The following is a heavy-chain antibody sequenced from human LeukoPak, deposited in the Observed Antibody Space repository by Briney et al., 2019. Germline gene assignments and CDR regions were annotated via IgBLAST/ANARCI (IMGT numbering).Heavy chain of an antibody. CDR1: GYTFTNYP. CDR2: IGTYKGNT. D-gene: IGHD3-22*01. Sequence: ASVKVSCKASGYTFTNYPMNWVRQAPGQGLEWMGWIGTYKGNTNYAQMFQGRVTMTTDTSTSTAYMELKNLRSDDTAVYYCARTPGMVVVKTFYCMDVWGQGTTVTVSS. V-gene: IGHV1-18*01. J-gene: IGHJ6*02. CDR3: ARTPGMVVVKTFYCMDV.